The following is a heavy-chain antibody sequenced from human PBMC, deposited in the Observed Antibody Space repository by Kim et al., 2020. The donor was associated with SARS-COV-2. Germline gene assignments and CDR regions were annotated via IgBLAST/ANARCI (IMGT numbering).Heavy chain of an antibody. Sequence: YNQSLKSRVTISVDTSKNQFSLKLSSVTAADTAVYYCARSYSSGLNWFDPWGQGTLVTVSS. CDR3: ARSYSSGLNWFDP. V-gene: IGHV4-39*01. J-gene: IGHJ5*02. D-gene: IGHD6-19*01.